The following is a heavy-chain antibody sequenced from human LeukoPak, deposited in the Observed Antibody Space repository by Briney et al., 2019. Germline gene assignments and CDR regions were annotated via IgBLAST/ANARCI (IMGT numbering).Heavy chain of an antibody. CDR3: ARAPIIAEASDAFDI. V-gene: IGHV1-18*01. CDR2: ISAYNGDT. D-gene: IGHD6-19*01. Sequence: ASVKVSCKAFGYAFTTYGISWVRQAPRQGLEWMGWISAYNGDTNYAQKLQGRVTMTTERSTSTAYMELRSLRSDDTAVYYCARAPIIAEASDAFDIWGQGTMVTVSS. CDR1: GYAFTTYG. J-gene: IGHJ3*02.